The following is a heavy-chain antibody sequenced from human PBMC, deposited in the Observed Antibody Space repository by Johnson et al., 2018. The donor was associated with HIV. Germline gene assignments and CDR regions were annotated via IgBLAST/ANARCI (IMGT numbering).Heavy chain of an antibody. Sequence: VQLVESGGGLIQPGGSLRLSCAASGFTVSSNYMSWVRQAPGTGLAWVSVIYSGGSTYYADSVKGRFTISRDNSKNTLYLQMNSLRVEDTAVYYCARVGRLPSTFDIWGQGTMVTVSS. CDR2: IYSGGST. CDR3: ARVGRLPSTFDI. CDR1: GFTVSSNY. J-gene: IGHJ3*02. V-gene: IGHV3-53*01. D-gene: IGHD3-16*01.